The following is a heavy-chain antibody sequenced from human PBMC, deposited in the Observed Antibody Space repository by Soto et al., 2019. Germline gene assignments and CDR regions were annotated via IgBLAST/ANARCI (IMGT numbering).Heavy chain of an antibody. D-gene: IGHD3-9*01. Sequence: GGSLRLSCAASGFTFSSYAMSWVRQAPGKGLEWVSAISGSGGGTYYADSVKGRFTISRDNSKNTLYLQMNSLRAEDTAVYYFAKGCPLYYDILAGYDYWGQGTLVTVSS. J-gene: IGHJ4*02. CDR3: AKGCPLYYDILAGYDY. V-gene: IGHV3-23*01. CDR1: GFTFSSYA. CDR2: ISGSGGGT.